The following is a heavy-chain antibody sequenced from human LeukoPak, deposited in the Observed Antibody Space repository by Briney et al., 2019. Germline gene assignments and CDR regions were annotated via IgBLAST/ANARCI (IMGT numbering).Heavy chain of an antibody. Sequence: SETLSLTCTVSGGSISSSSYYWGWIRQPPGKGLEWIGSIYYSGSTYYNPSLKSRVTISVDTSKNQFSLKLSSVTAADTAVYYCARLDTMLDYWGQGTLVTVSS. V-gene: IGHV4-39*01. J-gene: IGHJ4*02. D-gene: IGHD3-10*01. CDR2: IYYSGST. CDR3: ARLDTMLDY. CDR1: GGSISSSSYY.